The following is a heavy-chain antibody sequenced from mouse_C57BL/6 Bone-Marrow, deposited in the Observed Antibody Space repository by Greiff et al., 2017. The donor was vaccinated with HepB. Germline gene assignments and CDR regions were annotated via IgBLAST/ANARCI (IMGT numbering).Heavy chain of an antibody. Sequence: VMLVESGPGLVQPSQSLSITCTVSGFSLTSYGVHWVRQSPGKGLEWLGVIWSGGSTDYNAAFISRLSISKDNSKSQVFFKMNSLQADDTAIYYCASPDGYYGYFDVWGTGTTVTVSS. D-gene: IGHD2-3*01. CDR1: GFSLTSYG. CDR2: IWSGGST. V-gene: IGHV2-2*01. CDR3: ASPDGYYGYFDV. J-gene: IGHJ1*03.